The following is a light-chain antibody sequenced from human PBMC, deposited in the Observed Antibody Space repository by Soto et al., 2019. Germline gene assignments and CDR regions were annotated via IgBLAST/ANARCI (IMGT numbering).Light chain of an antibody. Sequence: QSALTQPASVSGSPGQSITISCTGTSSDVGGYNHVSWYQQHPGKAPKLMIYDVTNRPSGVSNRFSGSKSGNTASLTISGLQAEDEADYYCNSYTSTNTLVXGGGTKLTVL. J-gene: IGLJ2*01. CDR2: DVT. CDR1: SSDVGGYNH. V-gene: IGLV2-14*03. CDR3: NSYTSTNTLV.